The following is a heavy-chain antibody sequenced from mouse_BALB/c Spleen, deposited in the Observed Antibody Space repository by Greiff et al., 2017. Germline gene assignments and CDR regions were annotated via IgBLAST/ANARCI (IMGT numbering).Heavy chain of an antibody. J-gene: IGHJ3*01. Sequence: DVILVESGGGLVQPGGSLRLSCATSGFTFTDYYMSWVRQPPGKALEWLGFIRNKANGYTTEYSASVKGRFTISRDNSQSILYLQMNTLRAEDSATYYCARDIDGNFAYWGQGTLVTVSA. CDR1: GFTFTDYY. CDR2: IRNKANGYTT. CDR3: ARDIDGNFAY. D-gene: IGHD2-1*01. V-gene: IGHV7-3*02.